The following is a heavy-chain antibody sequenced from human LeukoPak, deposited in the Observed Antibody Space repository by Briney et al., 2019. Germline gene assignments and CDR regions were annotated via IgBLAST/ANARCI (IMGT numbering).Heavy chain of an antibody. Sequence: GGSLRLSCAASGFTFSSYGMHWVRQAPGKGLEWVAVIWYDGSNKYYADSVKGRFTISRDNSKNTLYLQMNSLRAEDTAVYYCARASRGGGEIYDYIWGSYEPYYFDYWGQETLVSVSS. CDR1: GFTFSSYG. D-gene: IGHD3-16*01. J-gene: IGHJ4*02. V-gene: IGHV3-33*01. CDR3: ARASRGGGEIYDYIWGSYEPYYFDY. CDR2: IWYDGSNK.